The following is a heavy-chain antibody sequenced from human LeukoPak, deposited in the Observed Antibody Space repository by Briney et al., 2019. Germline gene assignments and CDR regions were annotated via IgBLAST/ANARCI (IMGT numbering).Heavy chain of an antibody. CDR2: INHSAST. D-gene: IGHD4-23*01. V-gene: IGHV4-34*01. CDR3: ARGLGGGNSVYFDL. Sequence: PSETLSLTCAVYGGSFSIYYWSWIRQPPGEGLEWIAEINHSASTNYNPSLKSRVTISVDTSKNQVSLKLNSETAADTAVYYCARGLGGGNSVYFDLWGRGTLVTVSS. J-gene: IGHJ2*01. CDR1: GGSFSIYY.